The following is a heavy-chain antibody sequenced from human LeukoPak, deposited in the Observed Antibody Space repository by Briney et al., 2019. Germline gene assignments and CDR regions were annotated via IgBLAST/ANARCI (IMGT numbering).Heavy chain of an antibody. CDR2: ISSSSSYI. CDR3: AREASWFGELLGDAFDI. CDR1: GFTFSSYS. V-gene: IGHV3-21*04. Sequence: GGSLRLSCAASGFTFSSYSMNWVRQAPGKGLEWVSSISSSSSYIYYADSVKGRFTISRDNAKNSLYLQMNSLRAEDTAVYYCAREASWFGELLGDAFDIWGQGTWSPSLQ. D-gene: IGHD3-10*01. J-gene: IGHJ3*02.